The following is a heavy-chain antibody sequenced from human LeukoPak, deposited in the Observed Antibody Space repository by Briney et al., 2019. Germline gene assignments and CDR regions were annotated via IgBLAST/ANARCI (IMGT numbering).Heavy chain of an antibody. Sequence: GGSLRLSCAASGFTFSSYAMSWVRQAPGKGLEWVSAISGSGGSTYYADSVKGRFTISRDNSKNTLYLQMNSPRAEDTAVYYCAKDIFGQIDAFDIWGQGTMVTVSS. CDR2: ISGSGGST. D-gene: IGHD3-3*01. CDR1: GFTFSSYA. V-gene: IGHV3-23*01. CDR3: AKDIFGQIDAFDI. J-gene: IGHJ3*02.